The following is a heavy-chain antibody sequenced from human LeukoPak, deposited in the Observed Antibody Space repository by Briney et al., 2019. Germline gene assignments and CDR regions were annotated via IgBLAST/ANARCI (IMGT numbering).Heavy chain of an antibody. D-gene: IGHD2-21*02. CDR1: GGSISSYY. V-gene: IGHV4-4*07. CDR2: IFTTGST. Sequence: PSETLSLTCTVSGGSISSYYWSWIRQPAGKGLEWIGRIFTTGSTNYNPSLMSRVTMSVDTSKNQFSLKLSSVTAADTAVYYCAREGDFRNFDYWGQGTLVTVSS. CDR3: AREGDFRNFDY. J-gene: IGHJ4*02.